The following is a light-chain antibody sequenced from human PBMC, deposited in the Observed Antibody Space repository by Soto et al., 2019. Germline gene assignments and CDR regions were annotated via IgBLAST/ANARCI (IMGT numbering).Light chain of an antibody. V-gene: IGLV2-8*01. Sequence: QSVLTQPPSASGSPGQSVTISCTGTSSDVGGYNYVSWYQQHPGKAPKLMIYEVSKRPSGVPDRFAGSKSGNTAPLTVSGLQAEDEADYCGSSDAGSNNVVFGGGTKLTVL. CDR2: EVS. J-gene: IGLJ3*02. CDR3: SSDAGSNNVV. CDR1: SSDVGGYNY.